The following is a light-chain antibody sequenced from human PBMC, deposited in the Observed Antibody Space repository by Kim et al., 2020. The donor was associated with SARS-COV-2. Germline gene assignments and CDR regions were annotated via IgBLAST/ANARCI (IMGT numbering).Light chain of an antibody. Sequence: DIVMAQSPLSLPVTPGEPASISCRSSQSLLHSNGYNYLDWYLQKPGQSPQLLIYLGSNRASGVPDRFSGSGSGTDFTLKISRVEAEDVGVYYCMHALQTPYTCGQGTKLEI. CDR2: LGS. J-gene: IGKJ2*01. CDR1: QSLLHSNGYNY. CDR3: MHALQTPYT. V-gene: IGKV2-28*01.